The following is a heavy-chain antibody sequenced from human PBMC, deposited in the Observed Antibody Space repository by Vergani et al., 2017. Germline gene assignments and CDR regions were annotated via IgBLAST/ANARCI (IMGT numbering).Heavy chain of an antibody. CDR1: GGSFSGYY. Sequence: QVQLQQWGAGLLKPSETLSLTCAVYGGSFSGYYWSWLRQPPGKGLEWIGEINHSGSTKYKPSLNSRVTISVDTSKNQFSLKLSSVTAADTTVYYCARGGLLGVAVAGTWFDCWGQGTLVTVSA. CDR2: INHSGST. J-gene: IGHJ4*02. CDR3: ARGGLLGVAVAGTWFDC. D-gene: IGHD6-19*01. V-gene: IGHV4-34*01.